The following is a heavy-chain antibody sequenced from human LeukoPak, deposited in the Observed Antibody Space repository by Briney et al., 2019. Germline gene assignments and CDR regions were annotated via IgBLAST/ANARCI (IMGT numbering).Heavy chain of an antibody. J-gene: IGHJ4*02. D-gene: IGHD4-17*01. Sequence: GSLTLSCKGSGYSFTSYWMGWVRQTPGKGLEWMGIIYPGDSATRYSPSFQGQVTISADKSISTAYLQWSSLKASDTAMHYCARCHPVTNIYRYYFDYWGQGTLVTVSS. V-gene: IGHV5-51*01. CDR2: IYPGDSAT. CDR3: ARCHPVTNIYRYYFDY. CDR1: GYSFTSYW.